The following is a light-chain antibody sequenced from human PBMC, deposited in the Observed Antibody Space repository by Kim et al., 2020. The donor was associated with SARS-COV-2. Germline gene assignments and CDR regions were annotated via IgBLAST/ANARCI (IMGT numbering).Light chain of an antibody. CDR3: SSYRSDNTLV. CDR1: SSDVGTYKY. Sequence: QSALTQPASVSGSPGQSITISCTGSSSDVGTYKYVSWYRQQPGKAPKLMIYDVYNRPSGVSNRFSASKSGNTASLSISGLQAEDEAYYYCSSYRSDNTLVFGGGTKVTVL. V-gene: IGLV2-14*03. J-gene: IGLJ2*01. CDR2: DVY.